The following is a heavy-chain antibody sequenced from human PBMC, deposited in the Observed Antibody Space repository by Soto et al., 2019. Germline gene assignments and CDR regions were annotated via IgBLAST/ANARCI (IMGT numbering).Heavy chain of an antibody. CDR3: ARALEEYYYDSSGYYYGY. CDR1: GGTFSTYA. V-gene: IGHV1-69*12. D-gene: IGHD3-22*01. Sequence: QVQLVQSGAEVKKPGSSVKVSCKASGGTFSTYAISWVRQAPGQGLEWMGGIIPIFGTANYAQKFQGRVTITADQSQSTAYMEMSSMRSEDTAVYYCARALEEYYYDSSGYYYGYWGQGTLVTVSS. J-gene: IGHJ4*02. CDR2: IIPIFGTA.